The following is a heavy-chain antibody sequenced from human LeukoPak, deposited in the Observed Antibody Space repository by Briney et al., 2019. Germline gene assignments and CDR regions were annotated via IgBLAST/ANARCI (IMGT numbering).Heavy chain of an antibody. D-gene: IGHD6-13*01. CDR2: ICYGGSNK. CDR1: GFTFSSYA. J-gene: IGHJ6*01. V-gene: IGHV3-33*01. CDR3: ARGVAAAAGDYGMDV. Sequence: GGSLRLSRAASGFTFSSYAMHWVRQAPGKGLEWVADICYGGSNKYYADSVKGRFTISRDNSKNTLYLQMNSLRAEDTAVYYCARGVAAAAGDYGMDVWGQGTTVTVSS.